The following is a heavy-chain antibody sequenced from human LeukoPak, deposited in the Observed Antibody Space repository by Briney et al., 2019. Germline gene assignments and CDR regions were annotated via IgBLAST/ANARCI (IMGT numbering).Heavy chain of an antibody. Sequence: PSETLSLTCTVSGGSINNHYWSWIRQPPGRGLEWIGFIYATGRTDYNPSFTSRATVSVDMSRYQFSLDLTSVTAADTAMYYCARYFEVAGRWYLDYWGQGTLATVSS. CDR3: ARYFEVAGRWYLDY. CDR1: GGSINNHY. J-gene: IGHJ4*02. D-gene: IGHD2-15*01. CDR2: IYATGRT. V-gene: IGHV4-4*08.